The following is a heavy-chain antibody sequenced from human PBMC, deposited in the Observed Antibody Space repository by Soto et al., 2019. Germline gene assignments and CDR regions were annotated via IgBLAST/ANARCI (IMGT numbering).Heavy chain of an antibody. Sequence: PGGSLRLSCAASGFNFSSYAMSWVRQAPGKGLEWVSAISGSGGSTYYADSVKGRFTISRDNSKNTLYLQMNSLRAEDTAVYYCAKTSDYYYYYYMDVWGKGTTVTVSS. J-gene: IGHJ6*03. CDR2: ISGSGGST. CDR3: AKTSDYYYYYYMDV. V-gene: IGHV3-23*01. D-gene: IGHD2-21*02. CDR1: GFNFSSYA.